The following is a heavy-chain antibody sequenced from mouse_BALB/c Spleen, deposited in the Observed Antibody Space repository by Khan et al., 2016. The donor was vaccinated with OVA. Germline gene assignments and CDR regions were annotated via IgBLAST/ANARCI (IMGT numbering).Heavy chain of an antibody. Sequence: VQLKQSGPELVKPGASVRISCKTSGYTFTDFNLDWVKQSHGKSLEWIGYIFPNTGGTGYNQKFKTQATLTVDSSSSTAYMELRSLTHDDSAVYYCARSGYGSFAYWGQGTLVTVSA. CDR3: ARSGYGSFAY. J-gene: IGHJ3*01. D-gene: IGHD1-2*01. CDR1: GYTFTDFN. CDR2: IFPNTGGT. V-gene: IGHV1S29*02.